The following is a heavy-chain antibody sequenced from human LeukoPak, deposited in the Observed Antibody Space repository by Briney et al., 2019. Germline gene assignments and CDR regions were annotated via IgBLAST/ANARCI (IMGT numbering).Heavy chain of an antibody. V-gene: IGHV3-30-3*01. CDR3: AGYNVLRFLEWLPRHFDY. Sequence: PGGSLRLSCAASGFTFSSYAMHWVRQAPGKGLEWVAVISYDGSNKYYADSVKGRFTTSRDNSKNTLYLQMNSLRAEDTAVYYCAGYNVLRFLEWLPRHFDYWGQGTLVTVSS. J-gene: IGHJ4*02. CDR2: ISYDGSNK. D-gene: IGHD3-3*01. CDR1: GFTFSSYA.